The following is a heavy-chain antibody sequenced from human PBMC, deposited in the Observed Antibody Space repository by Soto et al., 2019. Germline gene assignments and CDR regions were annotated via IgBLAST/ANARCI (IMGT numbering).Heavy chain of an antibody. J-gene: IGHJ4*02. CDR1: GFTVSTHG. V-gene: IGHV3-30*03. Sequence: QVQLVESGGGVVQPGRSLRLSCAVSGFTVSTHGMHWVRQAPGKGLEWVAAISRDGNTKYYADSVKGRFTISRDNSRNTLFLEMYSLRGDDMAVYYCTGEVASGYWGQGTLVTVSS. CDR2: ISRDGNTK. D-gene: IGHD2-8*02. CDR3: TGEVASGY.